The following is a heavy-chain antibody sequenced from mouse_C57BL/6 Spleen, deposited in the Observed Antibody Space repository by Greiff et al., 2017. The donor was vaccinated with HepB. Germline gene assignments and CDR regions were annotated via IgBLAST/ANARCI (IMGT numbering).Heavy chain of an antibody. CDR3: ARRGNFSHWYFDV. J-gene: IGHJ1*03. V-gene: IGHV1-75*01. Sequence: QVQLQQSGPELVKPGASVKISCKASGYTFTDYYINWVKQRPGQGLEWIGWIFPGSGSTYYNEKFKGKATLTVDKSSSTAYMLLSSLTSEDSAVYCCARRGNFSHWYFDVWGTGTTVTVSS. CDR1: GYTFTDYY. CDR2: IFPGSGST.